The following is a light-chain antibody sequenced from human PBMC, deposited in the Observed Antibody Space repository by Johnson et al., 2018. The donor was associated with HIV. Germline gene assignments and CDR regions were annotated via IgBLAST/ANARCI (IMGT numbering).Light chain of an antibody. CDR2: DNN. CDR3: GTWDSSLSAEV. CDR1: SSNIGNNY. Sequence: QSALTQPPSVSAAPGQKVTISCSGSSSNIGNNYVSWYQQLPGTAPKLLIYDNNKRPSGIPDRFSGSKSGTSATLGITGLQTGDAADYYCGTWDSSLSAEVFGTGTKVTVL. J-gene: IGLJ1*01. V-gene: IGLV1-51*01.